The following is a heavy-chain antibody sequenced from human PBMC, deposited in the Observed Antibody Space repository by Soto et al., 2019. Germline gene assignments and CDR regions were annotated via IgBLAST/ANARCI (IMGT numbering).Heavy chain of an antibody. Sequence: GGSLRLSCAASGFTFSSYWMSWVRQAPGKGLEWVANIKQDGSEKYYVDSVKGRFTISRDNAKNSLYLQMNSLRAEDTAVYYCASSRYCSGGSCYLFVTNDYWGQGTLVTVSS. CDR3: ASSRYCSGGSCYLFVTNDY. CDR1: GFTFSSYW. CDR2: IKQDGSEK. J-gene: IGHJ4*02. V-gene: IGHV3-7*01. D-gene: IGHD2-15*01.